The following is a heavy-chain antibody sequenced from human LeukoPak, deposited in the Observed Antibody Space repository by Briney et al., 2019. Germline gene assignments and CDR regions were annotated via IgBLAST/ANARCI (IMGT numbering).Heavy chain of an antibody. D-gene: IGHD3-22*01. V-gene: IGHV3-53*01. CDR1: GFTVSDYY. CDR2: MYSGGKT. J-gene: IGHJ4*02. Sequence: GGSLRLSCAVSGFTVSDYYMSWVRQAPGKGLEWVSVMYSGGKTNYADSVKGRFTLSRNDCQHKLHLQMKRQRAEDTAVYYCARINYYDGSGFYRDYWGEGTLVTVSS. CDR3: ARINYYDGSGFYRDY.